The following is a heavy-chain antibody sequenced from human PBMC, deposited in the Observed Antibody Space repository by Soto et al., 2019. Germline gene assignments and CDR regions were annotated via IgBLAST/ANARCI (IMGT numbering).Heavy chain of an antibody. J-gene: IGHJ4*02. V-gene: IGHV4-34*01. CDR3: ARGGRGYYGSEPRKPTTKRFDY. CDR1: GGSFSGYY. CDR2: INHSGST. D-gene: IGHD3-10*01. Sequence: PSETLSLTCAVYGGSFSGYYWSWIRQPPGKGLEWIGEINHSGSTNYNPSLKSRVTISVDTSKNQFSLKLSSVTAADTAVYYCARGGRGYYGSEPRKPTTKRFDYWGQGTLVTVSS.